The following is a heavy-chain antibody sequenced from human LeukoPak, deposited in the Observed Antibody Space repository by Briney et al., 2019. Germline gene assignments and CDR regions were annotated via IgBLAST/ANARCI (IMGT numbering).Heavy chain of an antibody. CDR2: IYYSGST. CDR3: ARHEADYYYYMDV. V-gene: IGHV4-38-2*02. Sequence: PSETLSLTCTVSGYSISSGYYWGWIRQPPGKGLEWIGSIYYSGSTYYNPSLKSRVTISVDTSKNQFSLKLSSVTAADTAVYYCARHEADYYYYMDVWGKGTTVTISS. CDR1: GYSISSGYY. J-gene: IGHJ6*03.